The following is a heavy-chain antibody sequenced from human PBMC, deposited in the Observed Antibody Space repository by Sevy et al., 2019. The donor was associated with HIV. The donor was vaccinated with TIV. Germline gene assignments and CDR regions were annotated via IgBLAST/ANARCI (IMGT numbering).Heavy chain of an antibody. J-gene: IGHJ4*02. V-gene: IGHV3-9*01. D-gene: IGHD6-19*01. CDR1: GFNFDDYG. CDR2: ISWNSRSI. Sequence: GGSLRLSCTASGFNFDDYGMHWVRQAPGKGLEWVSGISWNSRSIGYADSVKGRFNISRDGAQNSLYLQMSSLRPEDTAFYYCAKDIAVAGPLLYYFDYWGQGTLVTVSS. CDR3: AKDIAVAGPLLYYFDY.